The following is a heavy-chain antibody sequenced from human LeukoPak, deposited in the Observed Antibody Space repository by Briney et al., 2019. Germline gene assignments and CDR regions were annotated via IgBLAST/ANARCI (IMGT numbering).Heavy chain of an antibody. V-gene: IGHV4-34*01. J-gene: IGHJ4*02. D-gene: IGHD2-15*01. Sequence: LSLKSRVTISVDTSKNQFSLKLSSVTAADTAVYYCARGPFIRGYRSGGSCYLVTYYFDYWGQGTLVTVSS. CDR3: ARGPFIRGYRSGGSCYLVTYYFDY.